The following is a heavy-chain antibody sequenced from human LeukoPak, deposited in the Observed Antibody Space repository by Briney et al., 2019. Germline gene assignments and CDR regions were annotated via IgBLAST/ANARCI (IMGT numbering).Heavy chain of an antibody. D-gene: IGHD6-19*01. CDR1: GGSISSYY. V-gene: IGHV4-59*01. CDR2: IYYSGST. Sequence: SETLSLTCTVSGGSISSYYWSWIRQPPGKGLEWIGYIYYSGSTNYNPSLKSRVTISVDTSKNQFSLKLSSVTAADTAVYYCAGGGGAVDPFDYWGQGTLVTVSS. J-gene: IGHJ4*02. CDR3: AGGGGAVDPFDY.